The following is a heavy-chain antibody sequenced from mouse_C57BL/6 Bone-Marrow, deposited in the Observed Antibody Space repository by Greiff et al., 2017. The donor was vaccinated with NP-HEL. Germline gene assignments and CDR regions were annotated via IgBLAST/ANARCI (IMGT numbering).Heavy chain of an antibody. V-gene: IGHV5-17*01. CDR2: ISSGSSTI. J-gene: IGHJ2*01. D-gene: IGHD3-2*02. Sequence: DVQLVESGGGLVKPGGSLKLSCAASGFTFSDYGMHWVRQAPEKGLEWVAYISSGSSTIYYADTVKGRFTISRDNAKNTLFLQMTSLRSEDTAMYYCARPGAAQATFDYWGQGTTLTVSS. CDR1: GFTFSDYG. CDR3: ARPGAAQATFDY.